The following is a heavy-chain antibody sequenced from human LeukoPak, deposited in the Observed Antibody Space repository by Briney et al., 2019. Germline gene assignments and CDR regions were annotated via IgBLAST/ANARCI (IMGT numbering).Heavy chain of an antibody. V-gene: IGHV1-18*01. J-gene: IGHJ4*02. CDR3: ARGSHSNLEDY. CDR2: ISAYNGNT. CDR1: GFTFSSYG. D-gene: IGHD4-11*01. Sequence: GGSLRLSCAASGFTFSSYGISWVRQAPGQGLEWMGWISAYNGNTNYAQKLQGRVTMTTDTSTSTAYMELRSLRSDDTAVYYCARGSHSNLEDYWGQGTLVTVSS.